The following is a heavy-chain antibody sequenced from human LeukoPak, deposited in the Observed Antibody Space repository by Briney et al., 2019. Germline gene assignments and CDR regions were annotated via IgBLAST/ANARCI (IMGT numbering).Heavy chain of an antibody. CDR2: ISSSSSYI. J-gene: IGHJ6*02. Sequence: YPGGSLRISCAASGFTFSSYSRNWVRQAPGKGLEWVSSISSSSSYIYYADSVKGRFTISRDNAKNSLYLQMNSLRAEDTAVYYCARDEYYDFWSGYPGAHYGMDVWGQGTTVTVSS. V-gene: IGHV3-21*01. D-gene: IGHD3-3*01. CDR3: ARDEYYDFWSGYPGAHYGMDV. CDR1: GFTFSSYS.